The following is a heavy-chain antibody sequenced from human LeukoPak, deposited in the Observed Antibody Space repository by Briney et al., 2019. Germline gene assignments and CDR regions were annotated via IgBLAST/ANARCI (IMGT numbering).Heavy chain of an antibody. V-gene: IGHV3-30*02. CDR3: AKLAYDASGSSRPSFDI. J-gene: IGHJ3*02. CDR1: GFSFLSYG. CDR2: ISYDSNKQ. Sequence: PGGSLRLSCEASGFSFLSYGMHWVRQAPGKGLEWVAFISYDSNKQHYGDAVKGRFSISRENSENTLYLQMNSLRVEDTGLYYCAKLAYDASGSSRPSFDIWGQGTMVTV. D-gene: IGHD3-22*01.